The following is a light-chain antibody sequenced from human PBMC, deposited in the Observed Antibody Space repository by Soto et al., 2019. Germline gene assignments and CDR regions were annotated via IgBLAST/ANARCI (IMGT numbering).Light chain of an antibody. CDR3: QQSYSTPFIT. Sequence: IVLTQSPGTLSLSPGERATLSCRASQSVSNYLAWYQQKPGQAPRLLIYDASNRATDIPARFSGSGSGTDFTLTISSLQPEDFATYYCQQSYSTPFITFGQGTRLEIK. CDR1: QSVSNY. J-gene: IGKJ5*01. CDR2: DAS. V-gene: IGKV3-11*01.